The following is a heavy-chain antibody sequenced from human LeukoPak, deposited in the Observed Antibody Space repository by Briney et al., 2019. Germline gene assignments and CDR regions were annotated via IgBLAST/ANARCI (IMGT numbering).Heavy chain of an antibody. V-gene: IGHV4-59*01. J-gene: IGHJ6*02. CDR1: GGSISGYY. D-gene: IGHD4-11*01. CDR2: IYYSGST. Sequence: SETLSLTCTVSGGSISGYYWSWVRQPPGKGLEWIGYIYYSGSTDYNPSLKSRVTISVDTSKNQFSLKLNSVTAADTAVYYCARDRNADYRYYYGMDVWGQGITVTVSS. CDR3: ARDRNADYRYYYGMDV.